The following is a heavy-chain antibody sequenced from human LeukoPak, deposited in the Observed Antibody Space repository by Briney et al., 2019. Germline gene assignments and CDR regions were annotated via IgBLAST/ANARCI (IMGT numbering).Heavy chain of an antibody. J-gene: IGHJ5*02. CDR1: GGSISSSSYY. D-gene: IGHD3-22*01. V-gene: IGHV4-61*02. CDR3: ARDLHYYYDSSGPLGGEFDP. CDR2: IYTSGST. Sequence: SETLSLTCTVSGGSISSSSYYWSWIRQPAGKGLEWIGRIYTSGSTNYNPSLKSRVTMSVDTSKNQFSLKLSSVTAADTAVYYCARDLHYYYDSSGPLGGEFDPWGQGTLVTVSS.